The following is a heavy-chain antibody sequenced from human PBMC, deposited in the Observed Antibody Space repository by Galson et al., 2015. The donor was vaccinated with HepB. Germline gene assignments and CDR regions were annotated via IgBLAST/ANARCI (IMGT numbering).Heavy chain of an antibody. J-gene: IGHJ4*02. V-gene: IGHV3-74*01. Sequence: SLRLSCAASGFTFSSYWMHWVRQAPGKGLVWVSRINGDGKNTNYADSVKGRFTISRDNAKNTLYLQMNSLRPEDTAVYFCARGVTPATVTPLEYWGQGTLVTVSS. CDR1: GFTFSSYW. CDR2: INGDGKNT. D-gene: IGHD4-17*01. CDR3: ARGVTPATVTPLEY.